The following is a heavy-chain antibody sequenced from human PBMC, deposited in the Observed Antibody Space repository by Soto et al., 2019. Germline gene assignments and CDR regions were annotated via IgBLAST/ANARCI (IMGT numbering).Heavy chain of an antibody. CDR1: GFTFSNAW. CDR2: IKSKTDGGTT. CDR3: TTDLRVATRFDY. D-gene: IGHD5-12*01. V-gene: IGHV3-15*01. J-gene: IGHJ4*02. Sequence: EVQLVESGGGLVKPGGSLRLSCAASGFTFSNAWMSWVRRAPGKGLEWVGRIKSKTDGGTTDYAAPVKGRFTISRDDSKNTLYLQMNSLKTEDTAVYYCTTDLRVATRFDYWGQGTLVTVSS.